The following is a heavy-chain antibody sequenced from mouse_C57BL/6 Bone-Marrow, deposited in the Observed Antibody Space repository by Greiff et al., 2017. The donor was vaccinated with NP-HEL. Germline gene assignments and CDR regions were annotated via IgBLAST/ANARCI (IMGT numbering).Heavy chain of an antibody. CDR1: GFTFSSYA. J-gene: IGHJ1*03. CDR2: ISDGGSYT. CDR3: ARDDWINWYVDV. D-gene: IGHD2-13*01. Sequence: EVQWVESGGGLVKPGGSLKLSCAASGFTFSSYAMSWVRQTPEKRLEWVATISDGGSYTYYPDNVKGRFTISRDNAKNNLYLQMSHLKSEDTAMDYCARDDWINWYVDVWGTGTTVTVSS. V-gene: IGHV5-4*01.